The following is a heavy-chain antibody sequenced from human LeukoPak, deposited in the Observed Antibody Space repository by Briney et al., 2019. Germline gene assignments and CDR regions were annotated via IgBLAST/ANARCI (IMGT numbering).Heavy chain of an antibody. D-gene: IGHD5-12*01. CDR2: ISGSGGST. J-gene: IGHJ4*02. CDR1: GFTFSSYG. Sequence: GGTLRLSCAASGFTFSSYGMSWVRQAPGKGLEWVSAISGSGGSTYYADSVKGRFTISRDNSKNTLYLQMNSLRAEDTAVYYCASPKWLRSYYFDYWGQGTLVTVSS. CDR3: ASPKWLRSYYFDY. V-gene: IGHV3-23*01.